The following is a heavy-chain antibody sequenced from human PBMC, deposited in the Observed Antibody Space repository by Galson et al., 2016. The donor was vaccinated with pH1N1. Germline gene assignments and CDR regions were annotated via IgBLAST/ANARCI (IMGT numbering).Heavy chain of an antibody. J-gene: IGHJ5*02. Sequence: SLRLSCAASGFTFSSYGMHWVRQAPGKGLGGVAVISYDGSKKYYADSVKGRFTISRDNSKNTLYLQMNSLRAEDTAVYYCAKPIYGSGGFDPWGQGTLVTVSS. CDR2: ISYDGSKK. D-gene: IGHD3-10*01. V-gene: IGHV3-30*18. CDR3: AKPIYGSGGFDP. CDR1: GFTFSSYG.